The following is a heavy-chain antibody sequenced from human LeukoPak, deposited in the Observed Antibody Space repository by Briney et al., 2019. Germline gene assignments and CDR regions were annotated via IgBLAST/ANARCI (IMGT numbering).Heavy chain of an antibody. D-gene: IGHD3-10*01. CDR2: ILYDGSNK. CDR1: GFTFSSYA. V-gene: IGHV3-30-3*01. J-gene: IGHJ4*02. Sequence: GRSLRLSCAASGFTFSSYAMHWVRQAPGKGLEWVAVILYDGSNKYYADSVKGRFTISRDNSKNTLYLQMNSLRAEDTAVYYCAREEAGRVVPFFDYWGQGTLVTVSS. CDR3: AREEAGRVVPFFDY.